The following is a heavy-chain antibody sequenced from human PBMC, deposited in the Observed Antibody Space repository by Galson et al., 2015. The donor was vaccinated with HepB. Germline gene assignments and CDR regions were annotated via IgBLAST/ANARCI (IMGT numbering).Heavy chain of an antibody. CDR2: ISSSSSYI. Sequence: SLRLSCAASGFTFSSYSMNWVRQAPGKGLEWVSSISSSSSYIYYADSVKGRFTISIDNAKNSLYLQMNSLRAEDTAVYYCAREGGWGGYPFDYWGQGTLVTVSS. J-gene: IGHJ4*02. D-gene: IGHD1-26*01. V-gene: IGHV3-21*01. CDR3: AREGGWGGYPFDY. CDR1: GFTFSSYS.